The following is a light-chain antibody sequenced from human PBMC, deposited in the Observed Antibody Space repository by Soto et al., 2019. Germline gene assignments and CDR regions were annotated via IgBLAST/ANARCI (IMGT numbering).Light chain of an antibody. Sequence: IGLTQSPATLSLSPGERATLSCRASQSIAGYLAWYQKKPGQAPRLLIYDTSNRVTGGPARFSGSGSGTDFTLSISSLEPEDFAVYYCQQRSNCPQITFGQGTRLEIK. J-gene: IGKJ5*01. CDR2: DTS. CDR3: QQRSNCPQIT. CDR1: QSIAGY. V-gene: IGKV3-11*01.